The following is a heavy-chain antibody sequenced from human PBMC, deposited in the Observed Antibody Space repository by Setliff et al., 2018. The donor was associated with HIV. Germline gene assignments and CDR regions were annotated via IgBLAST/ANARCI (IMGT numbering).Heavy chain of an antibody. CDR3: ARATATWLVDN. D-gene: IGHD2-15*01. V-gene: IGHV4-59*01. CDR2: IYYRGGT. Sequence: PSETLSLTCIVSGASISSYYWSWIRQPPGKGLEWIGYIYYRGGTNYNPSLKSRLTISVDAAKNQFSLKLSSVTTADTAVYYCARATATWLVDNWGQGTLVTVSS. J-gene: IGHJ4*02. CDR1: GASISSYY.